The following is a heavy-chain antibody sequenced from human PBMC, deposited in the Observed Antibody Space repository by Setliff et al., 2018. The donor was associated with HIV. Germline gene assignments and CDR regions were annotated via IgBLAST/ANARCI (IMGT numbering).Heavy chain of an antibody. Sequence: PSETLSLTCTVSSYSVTSGYYWAWIRQPPGKGLEWIGNMYPSGSSYFNPTLQSRVTMSADTPKKQFFLKLSSVTAADTAVYYCAGVGYCSSTNCYWGRPSYGMGVWGQGTTVTVSS. CDR1: SYSVTSGYY. D-gene: IGHD2-2*01. CDR3: AGVGYCSSTNCYWGRPSYGMGV. V-gene: IGHV4-38-2*02. CDR2: MYPSGSS. J-gene: IGHJ6*02.